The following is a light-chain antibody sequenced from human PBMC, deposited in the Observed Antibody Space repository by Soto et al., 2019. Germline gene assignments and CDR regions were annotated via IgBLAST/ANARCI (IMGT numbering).Light chain of an antibody. J-gene: IGKJ1*01. CDR1: QSVSSN. V-gene: IGKV3-20*01. CDR2: GAS. CDR3: QQYGSSPPVT. Sequence: EIILTHSPATLSVSPGGIATLSFRASQSVSSNLAWYQQKPFQAPRLLIYGASSRATGIPDRFSGSGSGTDFTLTISSLEPEDFAVYYCQQYGSSPPVTFGQGTKVDIK.